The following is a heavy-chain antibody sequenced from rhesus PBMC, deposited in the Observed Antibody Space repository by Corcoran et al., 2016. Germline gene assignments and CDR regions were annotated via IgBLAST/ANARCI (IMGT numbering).Heavy chain of an antibody. CDR1: GASLSTYW. V-gene: IGHV4-80*01. Sequence: QVQLQESGPGLVKPSATLSLTCAFSGASLSTYWLYWFRHPPGNGLEWIGEINGSGGTTYYSPSLKSRVTISKDASKNQFSLKLTSVTAADTAVYYCVRDLYSGNQYYFDFWGQGVLVTVSS. D-gene: IGHD1-44*01. CDR3: VRDLYSGNQYYFDF. J-gene: IGHJ4*01. CDR2: INGSGGTT.